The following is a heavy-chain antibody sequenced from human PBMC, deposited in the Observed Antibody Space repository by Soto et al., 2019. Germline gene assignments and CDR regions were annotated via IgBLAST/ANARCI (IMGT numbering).Heavy chain of an antibody. CDR3: AKDTRGIVGAGAWLDS. V-gene: IGHV3-30*18. J-gene: IGHJ4*02. Sequence: QVHLVESGGDVVQPGRSLRLSCAASGFSFSSYAIHWVRQAPGKGLEWVAVISYDGSDMYYGDSVKGRFTISRDNSNNTLYLQMNSLRPDETALYYCAKDTRGIVGAGAWLDSWGQGTLVIVSS. CDR2: ISYDGSDM. CDR1: GFSFSSYA. D-gene: IGHD1-26*01.